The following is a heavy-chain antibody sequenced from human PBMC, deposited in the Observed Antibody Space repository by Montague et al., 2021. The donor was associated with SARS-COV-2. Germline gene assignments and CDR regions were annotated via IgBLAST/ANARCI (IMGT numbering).Heavy chain of an antibody. D-gene: IGHD3-22*01. Sequence: SETLSLTCTVSGGSISRYYWSWIRQPPGKGLEWIWYIDYSGSTKYNPSLKSRVTISVDTSKDQFSLKLNSVTAADTAVYYCARELGYDSSGYYAYFDYWGQGTLVTVSS. V-gene: IGHV4-59*13. J-gene: IGHJ4*02. CDR3: ARELGYDSSGYYAYFDY. CDR1: GGSISRYY. CDR2: IDYSGST.